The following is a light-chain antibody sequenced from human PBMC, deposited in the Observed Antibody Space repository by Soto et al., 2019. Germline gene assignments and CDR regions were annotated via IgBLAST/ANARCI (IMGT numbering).Light chain of an antibody. CDR2: EVS. CDR3: TSYTSSSTLV. CDR1: XXXFGGYNY. Sequence: QSVLTQPASVSGSPGQSITISXTXXXXXFGGYNYVSWYQHHAGKAPKLLLYEVSNRPSGVSNRFSGSKSGDTASLIISGLQAEDEADYYCTSYTSSSTLVFGGGTQLTVL. J-gene: IGLJ7*01. V-gene: IGLV2-14*01.